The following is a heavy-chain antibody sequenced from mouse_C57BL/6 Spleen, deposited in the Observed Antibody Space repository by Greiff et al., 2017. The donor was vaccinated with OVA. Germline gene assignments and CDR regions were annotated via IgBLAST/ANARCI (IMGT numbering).Heavy chain of an antibody. D-gene: IGHD2-4*01. Sequence: VQLKESGPGLVKPSQSLSLTCSVTGYSITSGYYWNWIRQFPGNKLEWMGYISYDGSNNYNPSLKNRISITRDTSKNQFFLKLNSVTTEDTATYYCARDDDYDYFDYWGQGTTLTVSS. CDR1: GYSITSGYY. CDR2: ISYDGSN. V-gene: IGHV3-6*01. J-gene: IGHJ2*01. CDR3: ARDDDYDYFDY.